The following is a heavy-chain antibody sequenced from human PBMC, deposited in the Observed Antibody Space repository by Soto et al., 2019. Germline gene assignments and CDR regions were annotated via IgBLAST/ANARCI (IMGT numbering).Heavy chain of an antibody. J-gene: IGHJ6*03. CDR1: GESFSGYY. CDR2: INHSGST. D-gene: IGHD3-10*01. V-gene: IGHV4-34*01. CDR3: ARGRYYGSGSYYKFYYYYYMDV. Sequence: SETLSLTCAVYGESFSGYYWSWIRQPPGKGLESIAEINHSGSTNYNPSLKSRVTISVDTSKNQFSLKLSSVTAADTAVYYCARGRYYGSGSYYKFYYYYYMDVWGKGTTVTVSS.